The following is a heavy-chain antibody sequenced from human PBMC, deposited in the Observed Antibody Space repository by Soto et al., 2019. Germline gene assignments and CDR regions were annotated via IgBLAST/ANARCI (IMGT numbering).Heavy chain of an antibody. CDR3: ARISGSFPQGFDS. D-gene: IGHD1-26*01. CDR2: IDWEDEK. CDR1: GFSLKTLGMS. V-gene: IGHV2-70*01. J-gene: IGHJ4*02. Sequence: SGPTLVNPTQTLTLTCNFSGFSLKTLGMSVSWIRQPPGKALEWLALIDWEDEKYYTSSLQNRLSIFKDTSQSQVVLTILNADPLDTAIYFCARISGSFPQGFDSWGQGTMVTVSS.